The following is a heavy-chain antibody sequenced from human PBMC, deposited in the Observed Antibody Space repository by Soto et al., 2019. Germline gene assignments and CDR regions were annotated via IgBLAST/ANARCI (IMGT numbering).Heavy chain of an antibody. Sequence: SETLSLTCTVSGGSISSYYWSWIRQPPGKGLEWIGYIYYSGSTNYNPSLKSRVTISVDTSKNQFSLKLSSVTAADTAVYYCARVPYSDFWSGYYHYYYYYMDVWGKGTTVTVSS. CDR2: IYYSGST. CDR3: ARVPYSDFWSGYYHYYYYYMDV. D-gene: IGHD3-3*01. V-gene: IGHV4-59*01. J-gene: IGHJ6*03. CDR1: GGSISSYY.